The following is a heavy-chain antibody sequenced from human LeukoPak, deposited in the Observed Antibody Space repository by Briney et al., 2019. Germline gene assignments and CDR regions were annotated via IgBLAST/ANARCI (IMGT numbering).Heavy chain of an antibody. D-gene: IGHD3-22*01. V-gene: IGHV4-59*01. Sequence: PSETLSLTCTVSGGSISSYYWSWLRQPPGKGLEWIGYIYYSGSTNYNPSLKSRVTISVDTSKNQFSLKLSSVTAADTAVYYCARLTYYYDSSGYYHRWFDPWGQGTLVTVSS. CDR3: ARLTYYYDSSGYYHRWFDP. J-gene: IGHJ5*02. CDR1: GGSISSYY. CDR2: IYYSGST.